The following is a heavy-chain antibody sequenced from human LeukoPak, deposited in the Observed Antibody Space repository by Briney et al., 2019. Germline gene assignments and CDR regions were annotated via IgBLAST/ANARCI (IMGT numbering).Heavy chain of an antibody. J-gene: IGHJ6*03. CDR1: GGSFSGYY. CDR3: ARRGYYYYYYMDV. CDR2: INHSGST. Sequence: PSETLSLTCAVYGGSFSGYYWSWIRQPPGKGLEWIGEINHSGSTNYNPSLESRVTISVDTSKNQFSLKLSSVTAADTAVYYCARRGYYYYYYMDVWGKGTTVTISS. D-gene: IGHD3-10*01. V-gene: IGHV4-34*01.